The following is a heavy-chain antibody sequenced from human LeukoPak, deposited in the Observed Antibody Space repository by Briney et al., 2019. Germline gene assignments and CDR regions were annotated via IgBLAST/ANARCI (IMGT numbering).Heavy chain of an antibody. CDR2: IYYSGDT. CDR1: GGSISSSSYY. J-gene: IGHJ3*02. CDR3: ARLAVTGQITDAFDI. Sequence: PSETLSLTCTVSGGSISSSSYYWGWLRQPPGKGLEWIGSIYYSGDTYFNPSLRNRVTMSVDTSNNHSSLNLSSVAAADTSVYSCARLAVTGQITDAFDIWGQGIMVTVSS. V-gene: IGHV4-39*02. D-gene: IGHD2-21*02.